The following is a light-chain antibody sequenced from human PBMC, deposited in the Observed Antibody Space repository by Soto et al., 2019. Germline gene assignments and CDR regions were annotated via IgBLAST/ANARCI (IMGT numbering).Light chain of an antibody. CDR2: STS. J-gene: IGKJ4*01. V-gene: IGKV3-20*01. CDR1: QTIGRNY. Sequence: EIVLTQSPGTLSLSPGETATLSCRASQTIGRNYLAWYQQKPGQAPRLLIFSTSTRATGIPERFSGGGSGTDFTLSISRLEPEDFAVYYCQQYASSPLRTFGGGTKVEIK. CDR3: QQYASSPLRT.